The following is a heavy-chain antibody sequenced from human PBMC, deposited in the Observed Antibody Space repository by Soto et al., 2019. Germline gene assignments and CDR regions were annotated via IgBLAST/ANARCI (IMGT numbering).Heavy chain of an antibody. CDR2: TYHRSKWYN. CDR3: ARVGVIRYSSSHYYYGRYV. CDR1: GDSVSSNSAA. J-gene: IGHJ6*04. D-gene: IGHD6-19*01. Sequence: SQTLSLTCAISGDSVSSNSAAWNWIRQSPSRGLEWLGRTYHRSKWYNDYAVSVKSRITINPDASKNQFSLQLNSVTPEDTAVYYCARVGVIRYSSSHYYYGRYVWDKGTRVTVSS. V-gene: IGHV6-1*01.